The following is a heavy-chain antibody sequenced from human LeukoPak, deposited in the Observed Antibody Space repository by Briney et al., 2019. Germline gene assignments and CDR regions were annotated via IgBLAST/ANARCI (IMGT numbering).Heavy chain of an antibody. J-gene: IGHJ3*02. CDR2: ITGTGGR. Sequence: GGSLRLSCAVSGFTLTNHGVSWVRQAPGKGLEWVSIITGTGGRYYGDSVKGRFVLSRDNSKNTVYMQMNSLRAEDTAVYYCARGGDSPDAFDIWGQGTMVTVSS. CDR1: GFTLTNHG. CDR3: ARGGDSPDAFDI. D-gene: IGHD6-13*01. V-gene: IGHV3-66*02.